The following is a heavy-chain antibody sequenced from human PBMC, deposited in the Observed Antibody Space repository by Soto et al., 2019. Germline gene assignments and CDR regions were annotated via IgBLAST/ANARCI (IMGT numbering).Heavy chain of an antibody. D-gene: IGHD4-17*01. CDR1: GFTFRSYG. Sequence: QVQLVEAGGGVVQPGRSLRLSCAASGFTFRSYGMHWVRQDSGKGLEWVAVISYDGRNNNYADSVKGRFTICRDNSKNTLYLQMNSLIAQDTAVYYCAKDRGVEVTTRFFDSWGQGTLGTVSS. J-gene: IGHJ4*02. V-gene: IGHV3-30*18. CDR2: ISYDGRNN. CDR3: AKDRGVEVTTRFFDS.